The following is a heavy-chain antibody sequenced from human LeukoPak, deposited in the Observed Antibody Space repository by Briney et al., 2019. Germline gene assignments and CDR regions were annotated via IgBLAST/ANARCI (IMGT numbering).Heavy chain of an antibody. J-gene: IGHJ4*02. CDR3: ASYCSTTSCYNADY. CDR2: ISGSSSAI. D-gene: IGHD2-2*02. V-gene: IGHV3-48*01. CDR1: GFTVSSNY. Sequence: GGSLRLSCAASGFTVSSNYMSWVRQAPGKGLEWVSYISGSSSAIYYADSVKGRFTISRDNAKNSLYLQMNSLRAEDTAVYYCASYCSTTSCYNADYWGQGTLVTVSS.